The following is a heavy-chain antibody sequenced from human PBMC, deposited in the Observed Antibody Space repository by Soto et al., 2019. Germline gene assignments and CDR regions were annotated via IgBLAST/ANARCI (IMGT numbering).Heavy chain of an antibody. J-gene: IGHJ6*02. V-gene: IGHV3-53*04. D-gene: IGHD5-12*01. CDR1: GFTVSSNY. CDR2: IYSGGST. CDR3: ARESRDGYNLDYYYGMDV. Sequence: GGSLRLSCAASGFTVSSNYMSWVRQAPGKGLEWVSVIYSGGSTYYADSVKGRFTISRHNSKNTLYLQMNSLRAEDTAVYYCARESRDGYNLDYYYGMDVWGQGTTVTVSS.